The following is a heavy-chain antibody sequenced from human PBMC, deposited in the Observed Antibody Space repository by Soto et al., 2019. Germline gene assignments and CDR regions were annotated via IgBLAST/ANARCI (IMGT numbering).Heavy chain of an antibody. J-gene: IGHJ6*02. CDR1: GGSISSSSYY. CDR3: ASRALYGMDV. Sequence: SETLFLTCTVSGGSISSSSYYWGWIRQPPGKGLEWIGSIYYSGSTYYNPSLKSRVTISVDTSENQFSLKLSSVTAADTAVYYCASRALYGMDVWGQGTTVTVSS. V-gene: IGHV4-39*01. D-gene: IGHD3-10*01. CDR2: IYYSGST.